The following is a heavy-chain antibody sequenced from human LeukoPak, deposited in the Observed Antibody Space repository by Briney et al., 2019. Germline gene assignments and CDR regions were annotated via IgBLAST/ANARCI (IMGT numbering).Heavy chain of an antibody. CDR2: ISSSSSYI. CDR1: GFTFSSYS. V-gene: IGHV3-21*01. J-gene: IGHJ4*02. Sequence: GGYLRLSCAASGFTFSSYSMNWVRQAPGKGLEWVSSISSSSSYIYYADSVKGRFTISRDNAKNSLYLQMNSLRAEDTAVYYCARDNVMITFGGVIAPYYFDYWGQGTLVTVSS. D-gene: IGHD3-16*02. CDR3: ARDNVMITFGGVIAPYYFDY.